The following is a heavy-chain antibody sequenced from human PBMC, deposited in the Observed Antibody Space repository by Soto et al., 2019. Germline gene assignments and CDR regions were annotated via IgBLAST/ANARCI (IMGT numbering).Heavy chain of an antibody. D-gene: IGHD6-13*01. CDR2: TYYRSKWYN. CDR1: GDSVSSNSAA. CDR3: AVVHFTAPGAGYYYGMDV. V-gene: IGHV6-1*01. J-gene: IGHJ6*02. Sequence: PSQTLSLTCAISGDSVSSNSAAWNWIRQSPSRGLEWLGRTYYRSKWYNDYAVSVKSRITINPDTSKNQFSLQLNSVTPEDTAVYYFAVVHFTAPGAGYYYGMDVWGQGTTVTVSS.